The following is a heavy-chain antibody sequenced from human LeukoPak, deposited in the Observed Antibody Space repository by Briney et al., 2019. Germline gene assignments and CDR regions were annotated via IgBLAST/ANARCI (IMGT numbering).Heavy chain of an antibody. CDR3: ARQWAPPWSSGRALLGGYFDY. D-gene: IGHD1-26*01. J-gene: IGHJ4*02. Sequence: SETLSLTCTVSGGSISSGGYYWSWIRQHPGKGLEWIGYIYYSGSTYYNPSLKSRVTISVDTSKNQFSLKLSSVTAADTAVYYCARQWAPPWSSGRALLGGYFDYWGQGTLVTVSS. CDR1: GGSISSGGYY. V-gene: IGHV4-31*03. CDR2: IYYSGST.